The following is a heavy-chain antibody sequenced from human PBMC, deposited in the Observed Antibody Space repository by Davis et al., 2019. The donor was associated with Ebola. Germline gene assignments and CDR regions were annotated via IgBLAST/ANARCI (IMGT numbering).Heavy chain of an antibody. CDR1: GYSFTDYY. D-gene: IGHD1-26*01. CDR2: INPQNGGA. CDR3: ARVRSGSSYHLDF. Sequence: ASVQVSCKASGYSFTDYYIHWVRQAPGQGLEWMGWINPQNGGAIYAQKFQGWVTMTRDTSISTAYVELSRLKSDDTAVYYSARVRSGSSYHLDFWGQGTLVTVSS. J-gene: IGHJ4*02. V-gene: IGHV1-2*04.